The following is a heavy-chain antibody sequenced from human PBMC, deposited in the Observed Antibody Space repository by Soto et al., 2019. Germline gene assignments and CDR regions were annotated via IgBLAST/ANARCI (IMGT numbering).Heavy chain of an antibody. J-gene: IGHJ4*02. D-gene: IGHD2-8*01. CDR1: GYTFTSYG. CDR3: ARDSHGYCTNGVCPGGY. CDR2: ISAYNGNT. Sequence: QVPLVQSGAEVKKPGASVKVSCKASGYTFTSYGISWVRQAPGQGLEWMGWISAYNGNTNYAQTLQGRVTMTTDTSTSTAYMELRSLRSDDTAVYYCARDSHGYCTNGVCPGGYWGQGTLVTVSS. V-gene: IGHV1-18*01.